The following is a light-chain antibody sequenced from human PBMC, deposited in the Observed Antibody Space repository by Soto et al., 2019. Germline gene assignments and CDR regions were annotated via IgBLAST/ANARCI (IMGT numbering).Light chain of an antibody. V-gene: IGKV3-11*01. CDR3: QARSNWPS. CDR1: RSVSNF. Sequence: EIVLTQSPGTLSLSPGESATLCCRASRSVSNFLAWYQQKPGQSPRLLIYDASDRATGIPTRFSGSGSGTDFTLTISSLEPEDFAVYYCQARSNWPSFGPGTKVDI. J-gene: IGKJ3*01. CDR2: DAS.